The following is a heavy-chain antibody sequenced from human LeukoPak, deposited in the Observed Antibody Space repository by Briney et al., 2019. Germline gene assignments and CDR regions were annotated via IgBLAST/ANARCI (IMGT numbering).Heavy chain of an antibody. CDR3: ARQAVARPFDL. V-gene: IGHV3-7*01. Sequence: GGSLRLSCAASGFIFSNYWMSWVRQAPGKGLEWVANIKQDGSEQYYVDSVKGRFTISRDNAKNSLSLQMNSLRAEDTAVYYCARQAVARPFDLWGQGTMVAVSS. CDR1: GFIFSNYW. J-gene: IGHJ3*01. CDR2: IKQDGSEQ.